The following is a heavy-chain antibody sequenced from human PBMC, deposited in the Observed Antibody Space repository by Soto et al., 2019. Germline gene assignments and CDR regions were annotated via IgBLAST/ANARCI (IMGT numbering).Heavy chain of an antibody. D-gene: IGHD3-3*01. V-gene: IGHV3-33*01. CDR3: ARSNYDFWSGYYYPDY. Sequence: QVQLVESGGDVVQPGRSLRLSCAASGFSFSSYGMHWVRQAPGKGLEWLAVIWFDGSRKNHADSVKGRFTISRDNSKNTLYLQMNSLRAEDTAVYYCARSNYDFWSGYYYPDYWGQGTLVTVSS. CDR2: IWFDGSRK. CDR1: GFSFSSYG. J-gene: IGHJ4*02.